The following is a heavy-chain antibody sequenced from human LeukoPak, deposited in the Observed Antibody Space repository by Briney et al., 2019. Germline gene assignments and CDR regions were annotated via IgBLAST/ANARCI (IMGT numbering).Heavy chain of an antibody. CDR1: GGSISSYY. Sequence: SETLSLTCTVSGGSISSYYWSWIRQPPGKGLEWIGYIYYSGSTNYNPSLKSRVTISVDTSKNQFSLKLSSVTAADTAVYYCARGLGAFDIWGQGKMVTVSS. CDR2: IYYSGST. V-gene: IGHV4-59*01. CDR3: ARGLGAFDI. D-gene: IGHD5/OR15-5a*01. J-gene: IGHJ3*02.